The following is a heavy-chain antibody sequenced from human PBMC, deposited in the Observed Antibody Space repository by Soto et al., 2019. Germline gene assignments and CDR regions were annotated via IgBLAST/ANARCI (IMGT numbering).Heavy chain of an antibody. CDR1: GFTSSSHA. J-gene: IGHJ6*03. V-gene: IGHV3-23*01. Sequence: GESLRLSCPASGFTSSSHAMSCVRQAPGNGLEWVSAIRGSGGSTYYADSVKGRFTITRDNSKNTLYLQMNSLRAEDTAVYYCANNNDSSGYYTSYYYYMDVWGKGTTVTVSS. CDR2: IRGSGGST. CDR3: ANNNDSSGYYTSYYYYMDV. D-gene: IGHD3-22*01.